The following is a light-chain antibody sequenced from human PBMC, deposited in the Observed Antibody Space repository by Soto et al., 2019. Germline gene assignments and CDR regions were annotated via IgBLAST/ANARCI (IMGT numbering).Light chain of an antibody. CDR3: QQYASSPGT. CDR2: DAS. V-gene: IGKV3-11*01. J-gene: IGKJ1*01. Sequence: EIVLTQSPATLSLCPGERATLSCRASQSVSSYLAWYQQKPGQAPRLLIYDASNRATGIPARFSSSGAGTDFTLTIIRLEPEDFAVYYCQQYASSPGTFAQGAKVDIK. CDR1: QSVSSY.